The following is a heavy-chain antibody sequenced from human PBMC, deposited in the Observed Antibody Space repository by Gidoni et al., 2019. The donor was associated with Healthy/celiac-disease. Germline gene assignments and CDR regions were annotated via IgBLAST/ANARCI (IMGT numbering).Heavy chain of an antibody. CDR2: IWYDGSNK. Sequence: QVQLVESGGGVVQPGRSLRLSCAASGFTFSSYGRHWVRQAPGKGLEWVAVIWYDGSNKYYADSVKGRFTISRDNSKNTLYLQMNSLRAEDTAVYYCARAYDFWSGYPDYWGQGTLVTVSS. CDR1: GFTFSSYG. J-gene: IGHJ4*02. D-gene: IGHD3-3*01. V-gene: IGHV3-33*01. CDR3: ARAYDFWSGYPDY.